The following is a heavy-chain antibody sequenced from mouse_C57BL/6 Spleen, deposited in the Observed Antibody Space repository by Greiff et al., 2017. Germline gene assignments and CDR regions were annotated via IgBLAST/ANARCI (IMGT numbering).Heavy chain of an antibody. CDR2: IDPETGGT. CDR1: GYTFTDYE. V-gene: IGHV1-15*01. CDR3: TRRAPLLYYFDY. Sequence: QVHVKQSGAELVRPGASVTLSCKASGYTFTDYEMHWVKQTPVHGLEWIGAIDPETGGTAYNQKFKGKAILTADKSSSTAYMELRSLTSEDSAVYYCTRRAPLLYYFDYWGQGTTLTVSS. J-gene: IGHJ2*01.